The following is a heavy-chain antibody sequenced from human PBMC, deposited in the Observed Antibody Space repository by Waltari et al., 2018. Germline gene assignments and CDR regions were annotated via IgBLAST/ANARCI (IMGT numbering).Heavy chain of an antibody. V-gene: IGHV3-7*01. CDR3: ARQDISVRSCPDY. CDR2: IWPDGSDR. J-gene: IGHJ4*02. Sequence: EVQLVESGGGLVQPGGSLRLACVASGFSFSSHYMTWLGHAPGKGLEWVANIWPDGSDRNHVDSVKGRFTISRDNAQNTLYLQMNSLRAEDTAVYYCARQDISVRSCPDYWGQGTLVTVSS. CDR1: GFSFSSHY. D-gene: IGHD6-19*01.